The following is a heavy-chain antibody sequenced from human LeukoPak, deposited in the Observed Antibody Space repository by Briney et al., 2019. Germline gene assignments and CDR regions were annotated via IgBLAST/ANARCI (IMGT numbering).Heavy chain of an antibody. CDR2: IYAGDSDT. Sequence: GESLQISCKGSGYSFTSYWIGCVRQMPGKGLEWMGIIYAGDSDTRYSPSVQGQVTISADKSISTAYLQWSSLKASDTAMYYCARLTDYDSLFDYWGQGTLVTVSS. CDR3: ARLTDYDSLFDY. CDR1: GYSFTSYW. V-gene: IGHV5-51*01. D-gene: IGHD3-22*01. J-gene: IGHJ4*02.